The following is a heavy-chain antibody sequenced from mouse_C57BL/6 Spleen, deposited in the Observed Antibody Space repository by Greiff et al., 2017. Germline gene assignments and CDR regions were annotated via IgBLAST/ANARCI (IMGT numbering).Heavy chain of an antibody. D-gene: IGHD1-1*01. J-gene: IGHJ1*03. CDR1: GYSFTGYY. CDR3: ARWDYYGSSRYFDV. Sequence: EVQLQQSGPELVKPGASVKISCKASGYSFTGYYMNWVKQSPEKSLEWIGEINPSTGGTTYNQKFKAKATLTVDKSSSTAYMQLKSLTSEDSAVYYCARWDYYGSSRYFDVWGTGTTVTVSS. CDR2: INPSTGGT. V-gene: IGHV1-42*01.